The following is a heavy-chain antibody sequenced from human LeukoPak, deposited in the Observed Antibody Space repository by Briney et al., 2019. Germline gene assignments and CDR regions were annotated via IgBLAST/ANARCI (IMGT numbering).Heavy chain of an antibody. Sequence: PSQTLSLTCIVSGGSVSSGSYYWSWIRQPPGKGLEWIGPIHNSVRTNYNPSLKSRVTISVDTSKNQLSLELSSVTGADTAVYYYARHVGYCSGGTCYSTWYFDLWGRGTLVTVSS. CDR1: GGSVSSGSYY. J-gene: IGHJ2*01. CDR2: IHNSVRT. CDR3: ARHVGYCSGGTCYSTWYFDL. D-gene: IGHD2-15*01. V-gene: IGHV4-61*01.